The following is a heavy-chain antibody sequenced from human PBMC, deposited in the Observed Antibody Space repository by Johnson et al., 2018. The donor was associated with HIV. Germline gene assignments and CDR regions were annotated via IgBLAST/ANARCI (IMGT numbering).Heavy chain of an antibody. D-gene: IGHD4-23*01. J-gene: IGHJ3*01. CDR2: IKEDGRET. Sequence: VQLVESGGGLVQPGGSLRLSCAGSGFTFSDYWMKWVRQAPGKGLEWVAKIKEDGRETYYVDSVKGRFTTSRDNARNSVYLQMDSLRADVTAVFGCAKGLRWIDAYDFWGQGTMVAVSS. CDR1: GFTFSDYW. CDR3: AKGLRWIDAYDF. V-gene: IGHV3-7*02.